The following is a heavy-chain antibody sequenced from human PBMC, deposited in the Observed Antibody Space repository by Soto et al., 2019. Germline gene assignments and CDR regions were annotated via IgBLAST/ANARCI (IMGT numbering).Heavy chain of an antibody. Sequence: QVQLQESGPGLVKPSQTLSLTCTVSGGSISSGDYYWSWIRQPPGKGLEWIGYIYYSGSTYYNPSLKSRVTISVDTSKNQFSLKLSSVTAADTAVYYCARALVWFGELLPHFDYWGQGTLVTVSS. CDR1: GGSISSGDYY. CDR2: IYYSGST. J-gene: IGHJ4*02. D-gene: IGHD3-10*01. V-gene: IGHV4-30-4*01. CDR3: ARALVWFGELLPHFDY.